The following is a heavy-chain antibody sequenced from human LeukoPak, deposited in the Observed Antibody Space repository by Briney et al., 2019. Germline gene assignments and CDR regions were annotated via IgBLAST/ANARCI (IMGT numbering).Heavy chain of an antibody. Sequence: SETLSLTCTVSGGSISSSSYYWGWIRQPPGKGLEWIGSIYYSGSTYYNPSLKSRVTISVDTSKNQFSLKLSSVTAADTAVYYCAKERYSSGWYGPSDYWGQGTLVTVSS. D-gene: IGHD6-19*01. J-gene: IGHJ4*02. CDR3: AKERYSSGWYGPSDY. CDR2: IYYSGST. V-gene: IGHV4-39*07. CDR1: GGSISSSSYY.